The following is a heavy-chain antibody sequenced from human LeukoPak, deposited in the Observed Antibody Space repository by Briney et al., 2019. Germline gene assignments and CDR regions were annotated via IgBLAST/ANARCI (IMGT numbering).Heavy chain of an antibody. J-gene: IGHJ4*02. V-gene: IGHV3-23*01. Sequence: GGSLRLSCAASGFTFMSYSMTWVRQAPGKGLEWVSVISDSGGGTYYADSVKGRFTISRDNSKNTLYLQMNSLRAEDTAVYYCAKDVKDWNSPNYWGQGTLVTISS. CDR1: GFTFMSYS. CDR2: ISDSGGGT. CDR3: AKDVKDWNSPNY. D-gene: IGHD1-7*01.